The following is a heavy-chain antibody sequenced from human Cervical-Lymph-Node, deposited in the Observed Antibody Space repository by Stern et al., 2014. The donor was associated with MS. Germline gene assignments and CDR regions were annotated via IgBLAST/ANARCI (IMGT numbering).Heavy chain of an antibody. V-gene: IGHV1-18*04. D-gene: IGHD3-22*01. CDR3: GRDYSKSNYDSSLY. J-gene: IGHJ4*02. CDR2: INTNTGTT. CDR1: GYPFSSYG. Sequence: QVQLVQSGTEVKKPGASVKVSCKTSGYPFSSYGISWVRQAPGQGLEWMGRINTNTGTTEDVQKFQGRVTMTIDTSTTTAYMELRSLRSDDTAVYYCGRDYSKSNYDSSLYWGQGTLVTVSS.